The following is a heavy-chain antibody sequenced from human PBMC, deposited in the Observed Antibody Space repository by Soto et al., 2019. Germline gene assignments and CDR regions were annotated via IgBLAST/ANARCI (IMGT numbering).Heavy chain of an antibody. Sequence: EVQLLESGGGSVQPGGSLKLSCGVSGFNIPDYGVTWVRQPPGKGLEWVSGFTGGHGKTFYADSVRGRFTLSREYSRNMVYLQMDSLRVEDTAVYYCTRWNGCGDSWGQGTLVTVAS. CDR3: TRWNGCGDS. CDR2: FTGGHGKT. J-gene: IGHJ4*02. D-gene: IGHD1-1*01. CDR1: GFNIPDYG. V-gene: IGHV3-23*01.